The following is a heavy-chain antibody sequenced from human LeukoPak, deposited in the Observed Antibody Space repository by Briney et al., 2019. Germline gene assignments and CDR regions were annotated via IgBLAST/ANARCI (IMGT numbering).Heavy chain of an antibody. CDR2: ISGSGGST. CDR1: GLTFSSYA. V-gene: IGHV3-23*01. J-gene: IGHJ4*02. D-gene: IGHD1-26*01. Sequence: QPGGSLRLSCAASGLTFSSYAMSWVRQAPGKGLEWVSVISGSGGSTYYADSVKGRFTISRDNSKNTLYLQMNSLRGEDTAVYYCAKGILSGSYYFDYWGQGTLVTVSS. CDR3: AKGILSGSYYFDY.